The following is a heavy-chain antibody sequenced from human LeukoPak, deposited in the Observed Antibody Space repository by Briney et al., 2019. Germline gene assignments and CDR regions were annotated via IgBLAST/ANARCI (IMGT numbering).Heavy chain of an antibody. Sequence: SETLSLTCTVSGGSISSSSYYWGWIRQPPGQGLEWIGSIYYSGSTYYNPSLKSRVTISVDTSKNQFSLKLSSVTAADTAVYYCARGGSGWYNWFDPWGQGTLVTVSS. V-gene: IGHV4-39*07. J-gene: IGHJ5*02. CDR2: IYYSGST. CDR1: GGSISSSSYY. D-gene: IGHD6-19*01. CDR3: ARGGSGWYNWFDP.